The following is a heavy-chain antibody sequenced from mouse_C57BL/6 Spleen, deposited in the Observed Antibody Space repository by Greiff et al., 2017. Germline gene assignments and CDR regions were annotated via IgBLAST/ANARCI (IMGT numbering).Heavy chain of an antibody. CDR2: IYPGSGST. CDR3: AREEIYYGNYGYAMDY. J-gene: IGHJ4*01. CDR1: GYTFTSYW. D-gene: IGHD2-1*01. Sequence: VQLQQPGAELVKPGASVKMSCKASGYTFTSYWITWVKQRPGQGLEWIGDIYPGSGSTNYNEKFKSKATLTVDTSSSTAYMQLSSLTSEDSAVYYCAREEIYYGNYGYAMDYWGQGTSVTVSS. V-gene: IGHV1-55*01.